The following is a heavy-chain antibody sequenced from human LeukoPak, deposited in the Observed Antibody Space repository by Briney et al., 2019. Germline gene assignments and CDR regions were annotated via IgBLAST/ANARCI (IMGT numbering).Heavy chain of an antibody. CDR1: GFTFDDYA. V-gene: IGHV3-43D*03. Sequence: GGSLRLSCAASGFTFDDYAMHWVRQAPGKGLEWVSLISWDGGSTYYADSVKGRFTISRDNSKNSLYLQMNSLRAEDTALYYCAKLEGGRSSGWFDPWGQGTLVTVSS. CDR2: ISWDGGST. D-gene: IGHD6-6*01. J-gene: IGHJ5*02. CDR3: AKLEGGRSSGWFDP.